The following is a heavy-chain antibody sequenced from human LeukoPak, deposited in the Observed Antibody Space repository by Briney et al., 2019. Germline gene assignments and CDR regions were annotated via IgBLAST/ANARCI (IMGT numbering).Heavy chain of an antibody. V-gene: IGHV3-23*01. CDR1: GFTFSNYA. J-gene: IGHJ4*02. Sequence: GRSLRLSCAGSGFTFSNYAMYWVRQAPGKGLEWVSGIIGSGDETYFADSVRGRFTISRDNSKNTLYLQMNSLRAEDTALYYCARDLVGATSTFAYWGQGTLVTVSS. CDR3: ARDLVGATSTFAY. D-gene: IGHD1-26*01. CDR2: IIGSGDET.